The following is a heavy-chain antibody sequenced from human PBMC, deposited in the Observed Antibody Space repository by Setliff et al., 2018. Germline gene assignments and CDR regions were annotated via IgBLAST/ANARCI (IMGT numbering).Heavy chain of an antibody. Sequence: SETLSLTCTVSGGSVNSGYDNWNWLRQPAGKGLEWIGHINRRGSTNFTTSLKSRVTISLDTSKNQFSLNLTSVTAADTAVYYCARDRSTVIRGVTSFFYYYMDVWGGGTTVTVSS. CDR2: INRRGST. CDR3: ARDRSTVIRGVTSFFYYYMDV. J-gene: IGHJ6*03. D-gene: IGHD3-10*01. CDR1: GGSVNSGYDN. V-gene: IGHV4-61*09.